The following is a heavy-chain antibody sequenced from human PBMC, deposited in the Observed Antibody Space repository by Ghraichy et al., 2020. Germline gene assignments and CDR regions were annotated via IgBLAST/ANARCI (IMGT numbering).Heavy chain of an antibody. J-gene: IGHJ6*02. CDR1: GFTFSSYA. CDR3: AKVLGIAVAGRGYYYYYGMDV. CDR2: ISGSGGST. D-gene: IGHD6-19*01. Sequence: GGSLRLSCAASGFTFSSYAMSWVRQAPGKGLEWVSAISGSGGSTYYADSVKGRFTISRDNSKNTLYLQMNSLRAEDTAVYYCAKVLGIAVAGRGYYYYYGMDVWGQGTTVTVSS. V-gene: IGHV3-23*01.